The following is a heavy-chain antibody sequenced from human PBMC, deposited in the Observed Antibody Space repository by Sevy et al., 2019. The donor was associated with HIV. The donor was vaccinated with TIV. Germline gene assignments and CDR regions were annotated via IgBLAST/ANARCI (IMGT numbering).Heavy chain of an antibody. J-gene: IGHJ5*02. Sequence: GGSLRLSCAASGFTFSNYWMTWVRQAPGKGLEWVANIKQDGSEEYYVDSVKGRFTISRDNAKKSLYLQMNSLRAEDTAVYYCARKGYCSVVTCYAYNWFDLWGQRTLVTVSS. V-gene: IGHV3-7*01. CDR3: ARKGYCSVVTCYAYNWFDL. D-gene: IGHD2-15*01. CDR1: GFTFSNYW. CDR2: IKQDGSEE.